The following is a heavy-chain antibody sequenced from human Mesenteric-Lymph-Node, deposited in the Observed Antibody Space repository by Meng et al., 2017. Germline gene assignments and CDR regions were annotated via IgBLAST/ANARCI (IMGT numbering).Heavy chain of an antibody. CDR3: AKVFDMGGYYDSSGYDY. Sequence: LSLTCAASGFTFSSYAMSWVRQAPGKGLEWVAVISYDGNNKYYADSVKGRFTISRDISKNTLFLQMNSLRAEDTAVYYCAKVFDMGGYYDSSGYDYWGQGTLVTVSS. V-gene: IGHV3-30*07. CDR2: ISYDGNNK. CDR1: GFTFSSYA. J-gene: IGHJ4*02. D-gene: IGHD3-22*01.